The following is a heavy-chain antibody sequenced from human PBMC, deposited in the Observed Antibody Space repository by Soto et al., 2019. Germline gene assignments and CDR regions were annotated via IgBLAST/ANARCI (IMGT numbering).Heavy chain of an antibody. CDR3: ARALQYSSSPFSPDY. Sequence: QVQLVESGGGVVQPGRSMRLSCAASGFTFSSYGMHWVRQAPGKGLEWVAVIWYDGSNKYYADSVKGRFTISRDNSKNTLYLQMNSLRAEDTAVYYCARALQYSSSPFSPDYWGQGTLVTVSS. J-gene: IGHJ4*02. D-gene: IGHD6-6*01. CDR1: GFTFSSYG. V-gene: IGHV3-33*01. CDR2: IWYDGSNK.